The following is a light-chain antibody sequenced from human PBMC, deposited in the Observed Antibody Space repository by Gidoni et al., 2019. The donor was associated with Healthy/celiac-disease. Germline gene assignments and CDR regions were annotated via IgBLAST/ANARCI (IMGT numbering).Light chain of an antibody. CDR1: QSVSSN. CDR2: GES. V-gene: IGKV3-15*01. Sequence: EIVMTQSLATLSVSPGERATLSCRASQSVSSNLAWYQQKPGQAPRLLLYGESTKATGIPARFSGSGSGTEVTLTISSLQSEDFAVYYCQQYNDWPYPFGQGTKLEIK. CDR3: QQYNDWPYP. J-gene: IGKJ2*01.